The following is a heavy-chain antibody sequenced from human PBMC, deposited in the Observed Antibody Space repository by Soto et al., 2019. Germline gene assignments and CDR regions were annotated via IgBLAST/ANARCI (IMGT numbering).Heavy chain of an antibody. J-gene: IGHJ4*02. CDR2: ISSSSSTI. CDR1: GFTFSSYS. Sequence: PGGSLRLSCAASGFTFSSYSMNWVRQAPGKGLEWVSYISSSSSTIYYADSVKGRFTISRDNAKNSLYLQMNSLRAEDTAVYYCASTRYGYCSSTSCYLYYFDYWGQGTLVTVSS. CDR3: ASTRYGYCSSTSCYLYYFDY. V-gene: IGHV3-48*01. D-gene: IGHD2-2*01.